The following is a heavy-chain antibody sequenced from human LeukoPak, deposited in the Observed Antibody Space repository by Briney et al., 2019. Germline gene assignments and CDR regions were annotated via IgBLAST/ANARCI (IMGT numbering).Heavy chain of an antibody. CDR2: IYYSGST. V-gene: IGHV4-30-4*02. D-gene: IGHD4-17*01. CDR1: GGSISSGDYY. J-gene: IGHJ3*02. Sequence: KPSETLSLTCTVSGGSISSGDYYWSWIRQPPGKGLEWIGYIYYSGSTYYNPSLKSRVTISVDTSKNQFSLKLSSVTAADTAVYYCARDPGDYNAFDIWGQGTMVTVSS. CDR3: ARDPGDYNAFDI.